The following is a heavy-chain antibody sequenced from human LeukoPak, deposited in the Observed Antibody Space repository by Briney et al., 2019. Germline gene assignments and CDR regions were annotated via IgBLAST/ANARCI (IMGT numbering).Heavy chain of an antibody. CDR1: GFTFSSYA. J-gene: IGHJ3*02. V-gene: IGHV3-23*01. Sequence: GGSLRLSCAASGFTFSSYAMSWARKAPGKGLEWVSPISGSGDSTYYADSVTGRFSISRDTSTNPLYLQMNRLRAEDTAVYYCAKSIMITFGGVIALGDAFDIWGQGTMVTVSS. CDR3: AKSIMITFGGVIALGDAFDI. CDR2: ISGSGDST. D-gene: IGHD3-16*02.